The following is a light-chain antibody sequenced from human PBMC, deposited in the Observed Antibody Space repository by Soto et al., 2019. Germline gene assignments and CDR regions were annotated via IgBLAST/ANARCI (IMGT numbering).Light chain of an antibody. V-gene: IGLV2-14*01. CDR2: EVN. CDR3: SSYKSSRIYM. J-gene: IGLJ1*01. CDR1: SSDIGAYNY. Sequence: QSALTQPASVSGSPGQSITISCTGTSSDIGAYNYVSWYQHHPGKAPKLIIYEVNNRPSGVSNRFSGSKSGNTASLTISGLQAEDEADYYCSSYKSSRIYMFGTGTKVTVL.